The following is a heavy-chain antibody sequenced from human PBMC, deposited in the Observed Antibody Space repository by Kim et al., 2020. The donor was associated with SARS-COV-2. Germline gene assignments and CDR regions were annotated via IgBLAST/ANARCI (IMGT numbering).Heavy chain of an antibody. J-gene: IGHJ4*02. CDR2: ISGSGGST. V-gene: IGHV3-23*01. Sequence: GGSLRLSCAASGFTFSSYAMRWVRQAPGKGLEWVSAISGSGGSTYYADSVKGRFTISRDNSKNTLYLQMNSLRAEDTAVYYCAKDSVIVVVVAAHDYWGQGTLVTVSS. CDR3: AKDSVIVVVVAAHDY. D-gene: IGHD2-15*01. CDR1: GFTFSSYA.